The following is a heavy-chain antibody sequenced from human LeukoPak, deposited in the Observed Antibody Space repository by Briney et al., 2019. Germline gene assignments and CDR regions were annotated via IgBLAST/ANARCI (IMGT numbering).Heavy chain of an antibody. CDR2: IYTSGST. D-gene: IGHD3-9*01. CDR1: GGSISSGSYY. J-gene: IGHJ6*02. CDR3: ARGRILTGYYGMDV. V-gene: IGHV4-61*02. Sequence: SETLSLTCTVSGGSISSGSYYWSWIRQPAGKGLEWIGRIYTSGSTNYNPSLKSRVTISVDTSKNQFSLKLSSVTAADTAVYYCARGRILTGYYGMDVWGQGTTVTVSS.